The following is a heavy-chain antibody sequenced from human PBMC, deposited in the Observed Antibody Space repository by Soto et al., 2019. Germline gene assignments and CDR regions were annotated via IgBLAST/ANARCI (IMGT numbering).Heavy chain of an antibody. J-gene: IGHJ3*02. D-gene: IGHD3-10*01. CDR2: IWYDGSNK. Sequence: GGSLRLSCAASGFTFSSYGMHWVRQAPGKGLEWVAVIWYDGSNKYYADSVKGRFTISRDNSKNTLYLQMNSLRAEDTAVYYRAREGIYGSGSYIPFGAFDIWGQGTMVTVSS. CDR3: AREGIYGSGSYIPFGAFDI. CDR1: GFTFSSYG. V-gene: IGHV3-33*01.